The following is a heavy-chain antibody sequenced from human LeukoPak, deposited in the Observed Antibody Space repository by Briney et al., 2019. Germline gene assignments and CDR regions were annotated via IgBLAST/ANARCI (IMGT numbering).Heavy chain of an antibody. CDR2: IYYSGST. V-gene: IGHV4-59*01. CDR3: ANEDSGYDSVFVY. CDR1: GGSISSYY. Sequence: SETLSLTCTVSGGSISSYYWSWIRQPPGKGLEWIGYIYYSGSTNYNPSLKSRVTISVDTSKNQFSLKLSSVTAADTAVYYCANEDSGYDSVFVYWGQGTLVTVSS. D-gene: IGHD5-12*01. J-gene: IGHJ4*02.